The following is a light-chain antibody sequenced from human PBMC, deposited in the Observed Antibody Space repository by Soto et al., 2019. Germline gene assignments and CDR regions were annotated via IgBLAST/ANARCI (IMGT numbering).Light chain of an antibody. J-gene: IGLJ2*01. CDR2: NVS. CDR1: SSDVGGYNY. CDR3: SSYTSSSTLVL. Sequence: QSALTQPASVSGSPGQSITISCTGTSSDVGGYNYVSWYQKHPGKAPQLMIYNVSNRPSGVSNRFSGSKSGNTASLTISGLQAEDEADYYCSSYTSSSTLVLFGGGTKLTVL. V-gene: IGLV2-14*01.